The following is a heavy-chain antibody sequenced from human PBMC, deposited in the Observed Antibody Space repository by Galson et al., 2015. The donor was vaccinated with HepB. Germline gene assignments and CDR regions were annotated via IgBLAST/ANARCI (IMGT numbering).Heavy chain of an antibody. V-gene: IGHV3-11*01. CDR3: AGSTGWYRVLDY. CDR1: GLRFSYYY. J-gene: IGHJ4*02. CDR2: IGSSGDAI. Sequence: SLRLSCAASGLRFSYYYMTWIRQAPGKGLEWTSYIGSSGDAIYYADSVKGRFAISRDNAENSLYLQMNSLRAEDTAVYYCAGSTGWYRVLDYWGRGALVTVSS. D-gene: IGHD6-19*01.